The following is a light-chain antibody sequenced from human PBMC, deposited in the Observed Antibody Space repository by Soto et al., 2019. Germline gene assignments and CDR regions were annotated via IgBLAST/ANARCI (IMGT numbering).Light chain of an antibody. CDR3: QQYYSTPLS. CDR2: WAS. CDR1: QNIFYNSNKKNY. J-gene: IGKJ4*01. V-gene: IGKV4-1*01. Sequence: DIVMTQSPDSLAVSLGERATINCKSSQNIFYNSNKKNYLAWYHQKPGHPPKLLIYWASTRESGVPDRFSGSGSGTDFTLTISSLQAEDVAVYYCQQYYSTPLSFGGGTKVEIK.